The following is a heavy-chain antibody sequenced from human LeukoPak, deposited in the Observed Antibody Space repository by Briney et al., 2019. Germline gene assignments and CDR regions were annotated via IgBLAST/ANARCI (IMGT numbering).Heavy chain of an antibody. CDR2: IYYSGNT. CDR1: GGSIITNDYY. V-gene: IGHV4-39*07. Sequence: YPSETLSLTCVVSGGSIITNDYYWGWIRQPPGKGLEWIGSIYYSGNTYYNPSLKSRVTISVDTSKSQFSLKLSSVTAADTAMYYCARLRSTYWYFDLWGRGTLVTVSS. J-gene: IGHJ2*01. CDR3: ARLRSTYWYFDL. D-gene: IGHD4-17*01.